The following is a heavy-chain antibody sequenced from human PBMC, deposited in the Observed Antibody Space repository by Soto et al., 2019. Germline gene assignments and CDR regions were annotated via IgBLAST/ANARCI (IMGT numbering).Heavy chain of an antibody. Sequence: VQLLESGGGLVQPGGSLRLSCAASGFTFSSYAMSWVRQAPGKGLEWVSAISGSGGSTYYADSVKGRFTISRDNSKNTLYLQMNSLRAEDTAVYYCAKDLVGGYGDYAAPFDYWGQGTLVTVSS. V-gene: IGHV3-23*01. CDR3: AKDLVGGYGDYAAPFDY. CDR2: ISGSGGST. D-gene: IGHD4-17*01. CDR1: GFTFSSYA. J-gene: IGHJ4*02.